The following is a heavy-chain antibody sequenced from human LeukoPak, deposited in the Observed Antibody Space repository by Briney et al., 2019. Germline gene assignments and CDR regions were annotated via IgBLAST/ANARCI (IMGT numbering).Heavy chain of an antibody. CDR1: GITFSSYW. V-gene: IGHV3-7*01. CDR3: GRGIDYYNSSGYYGGVENGMDV. D-gene: IGHD3-22*01. CDR2: IKEDGSEK. J-gene: IGHJ6*02. Sequence: GGSLRLSCAASGITFSSYWMSWVRQAPGKGLEWVANIKEDGSEKYYVDSVKGRFTISRDNARNSLYLQMNSLRAEDTAVYYCGRGIDYYNSSGYYGGVENGMDVWGQGTTVTVS.